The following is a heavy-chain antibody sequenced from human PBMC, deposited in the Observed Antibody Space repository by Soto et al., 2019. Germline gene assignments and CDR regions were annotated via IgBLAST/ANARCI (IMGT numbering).Heavy chain of an antibody. CDR3: ARARGPKLFDY. CDR2: INSDGSST. J-gene: IGHJ4*02. V-gene: IGHV3-74*01. CDR1: GFTFSSYW. D-gene: IGHD3-16*01. Sequence: GGSLRLSCAASGFTFSSYWMHWVRQAPGKGLVWDSRINSDGSSTSYADSVKGRFTISRDNAKNTLYLQMNSLRAEDTAVYYCARARGPKLFDYWGQGTLVTVSS.